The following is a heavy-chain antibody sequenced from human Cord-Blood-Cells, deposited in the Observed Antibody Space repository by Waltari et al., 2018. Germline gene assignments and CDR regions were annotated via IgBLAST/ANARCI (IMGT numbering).Heavy chain of an antibody. CDR3: ASGYCSSTSCRFDY. V-gene: IGHV1-69*01. D-gene: IGHD2-2*03. Sequence: QVQLVQSGAEVKKPGSSVKVSCKASGGTFSSYAIIWVRQAPGQGLEGMGGLIPIFGTANYAQKSQGRVTITADESTSTAYMELSSLRSEDTAVYYCASGYCSSTSCRFDYWGQGTLVTVSS. J-gene: IGHJ4*02. CDR1: GGTFSSYA. CDR2: LIPIFGTA.